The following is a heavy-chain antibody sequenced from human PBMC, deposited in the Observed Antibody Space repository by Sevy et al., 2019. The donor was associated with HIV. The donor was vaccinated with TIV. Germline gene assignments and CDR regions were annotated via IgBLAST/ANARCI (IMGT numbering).Heavy chain of an antibody. CDR3: TRDHVKDGDLGDYYYYAMDV. Sequence: GGSLRLSCAASGFTLSDYYMSGIRQAPRKGLQWISYISSNCDTIYYADSVKGRFTISRDNAKNSLYLQMSSLRAEDTAVYYCTRDHVKDGDLGDYYYYAMDVWGQGTTVTVSS. J-gene: IGHJ6*02. CDR1: GFTLSDYY. CDR2: ISSNCDTI. D-gene: IGHD4-17*01. V-gene: IGHV3-11*01.